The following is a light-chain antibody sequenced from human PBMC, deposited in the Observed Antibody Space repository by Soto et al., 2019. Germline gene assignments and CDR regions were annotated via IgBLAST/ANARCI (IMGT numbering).Light chain of an antibody. CDR2: DVS. CDR3: CSYTSSSTFV. J-gene: IGLJ1*01. V-gene: IGLV2-14*01. CDR1: SSDVGGYNY. Sequence: QSVLNQPASVSGSPGQSITISCTGTSSDVGGYNYVSWYQQHPGKAPKLMIYDVSNRPSGVSNRFSGSESGNTASLTISGFQAEDEADYYCCSYTSSSTFVFGSGTKVTVL.